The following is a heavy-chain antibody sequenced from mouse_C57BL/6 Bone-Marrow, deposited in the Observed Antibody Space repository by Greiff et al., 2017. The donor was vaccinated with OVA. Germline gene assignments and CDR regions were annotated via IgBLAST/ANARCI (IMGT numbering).Heavy chain of an antibody. J-gene: IGHJ1*03. CDR1: GFTFSDAW. Sequence: DVMLVESGGGLVQPGGSMKLSCAASGFTFSDAWMDWVRQSPEKGLEWVAEIRNKANNHATYYAESVKGRFTISRDDSKSSVYLQMNSLRAEDTGIYYCTLAYYYGSSWYFDVWGTGTTVTVSS. CDR2: IRNKANNHAT. V-gene: IGHV6-6*01. D-gene: IGHD1-1*01. CDR3: TLAYYYGSSWYFDV.